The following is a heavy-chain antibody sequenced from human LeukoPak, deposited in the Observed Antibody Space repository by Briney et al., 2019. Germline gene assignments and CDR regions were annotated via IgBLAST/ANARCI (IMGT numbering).Heavy chain of an antibody. Sequence: ASVKVSCKASGGTFSSYAISWVRQAPGQGLEWMGRIIPILGIANYAQKFQGRVTITADKSTSTAYMELSSLRSEDTAVYYCATSGYSLVPYFDYWGQGTLVIVSS. CDR1: GGTFSSYA. CDR3: ATSGYSLVPYFDY. J-gene: IGHJ4*02. V-gene: IGHV1-69*04. D-gene: IGHD6-6*01. CDR2: IIPILGIA.